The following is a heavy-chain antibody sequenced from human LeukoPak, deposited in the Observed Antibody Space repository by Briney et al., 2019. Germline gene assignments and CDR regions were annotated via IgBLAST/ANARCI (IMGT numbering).Heavy chain of an antibody. CDR1: GFSFWHHA. J-gene: IGHJ4*02. Sequence: GGSLRLSCAASGFSFWHHAMHWVRQAPGKGLEWLSQIWSDGNNKYYAGTVRGRFTISRDTSKNTLYLEMNSLRAEDTAIYYCARDGQQSSPYAYDYWGQGTLVTVSS. V-gene: IGHV3-33*01. D-gene: IGHD2-2*01. CDR2: IWSDGNNK. CDR3: ARDGQQSSPYAYDY.